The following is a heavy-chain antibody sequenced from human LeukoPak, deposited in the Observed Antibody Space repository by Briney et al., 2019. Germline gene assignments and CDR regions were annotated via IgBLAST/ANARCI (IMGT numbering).Heavy chain of an antibody. D-gene: IGHD6-13*01. Sequence: PSETLSLTCTVSGGFISSYYWGWIRQPPGKGLEWIGSIYHSGSTYYNPSLKSRVTISVDTSKNQFSLKLSSVTAADTAVYYCARLDGIAAAGRIVMADYWGQGTLVTVSS. CDR1: GGFISSYY. V-gene: IGHV4-38-2*02. CDR3: ARLDGIAAAGRIVMADY. CDR2: IYHSGST. J-gene: IGHJ4*02.